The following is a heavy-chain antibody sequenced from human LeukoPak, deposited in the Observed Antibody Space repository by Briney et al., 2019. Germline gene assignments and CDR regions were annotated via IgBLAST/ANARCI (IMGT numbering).Heavy chain of an antibody. CDR3: ARLYDGSAYHADHFDY. V-gene: IGHV3-21*01. D-gene: IGHD3-22*01. CDR2: ISSSSSYI. Sequence: GGSLRLSCAGSGFTFNTYNMNRVRQAPGKGLEWVSSISSSSSYIYYADSVKGRFTISRDNAKNSLYLQMNSLRAEDTAVYYCARLYDGSAYHADHFDYWGQGTLVIVSS. CDR1: GFTFNTYN. J-gene: IGHJ4*02.